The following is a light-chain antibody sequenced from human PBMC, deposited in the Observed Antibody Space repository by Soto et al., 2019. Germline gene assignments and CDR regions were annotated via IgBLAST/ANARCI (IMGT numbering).Light chain of an antibody. CDR3: SSYTASNTNV. CDR2: DVT. Sequence: QSVLTQRASVSGSPGQSITISCTGTSSDVGAYKYVSWYQQHPGKAPKLMIYDVTNRPSGVSNRFSGSKSGNTASLTISGLQAEDEADYYCSSYTASNTNVFGTGTKFTVL. V-gene: IGLV2-14*01. J-gene: IGLJ1*01. CDR1: SSDVGAYKY.